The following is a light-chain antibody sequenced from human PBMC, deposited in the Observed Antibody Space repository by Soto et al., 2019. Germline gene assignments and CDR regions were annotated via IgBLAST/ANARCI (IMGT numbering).Light chain of an antibody. J-gene: IGKJ3*01. CDR1: QSVSGN. CDR2: AAS. V-gene: IGKV3-15*01. Sequence: EIVMTQSPATLSVSPGERATLSCRASQSVSGNLAWYHQKPGQAPRLLIYAASTRATGIPARFSGSGSGTEFTLTISSLQSVDFAVYYCQQYNNWPPITFVPGTKVDIK. CDR3: QQYNNWPPIT.